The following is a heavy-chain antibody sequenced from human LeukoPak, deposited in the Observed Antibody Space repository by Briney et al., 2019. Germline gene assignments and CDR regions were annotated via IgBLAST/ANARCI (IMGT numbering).Heavy chain of an antibody. J-gene: IGHJ3*02. CDR1: GFTFSSYG. D-gene: IGHD1-26*01. CDR3: AREGWDLNALDI. CDR2: ISSRSSNK. V-gene: IGHV3-48*04. Sequence: GGSLRLSCAASGFTFSSYGMHWVRQAPGKGLVWVSYISSRSSNKYYADSVKGRFTISRDNAKNSLYLQMDSLRVEDTAVYYCAREGWDLNALDIWGQGTMVTVSP.